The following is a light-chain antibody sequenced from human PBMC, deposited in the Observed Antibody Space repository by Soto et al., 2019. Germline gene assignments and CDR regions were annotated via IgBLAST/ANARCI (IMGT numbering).Light chain of an antibody. Sequence: EIVLTQSPGTLSLSPGESATLYCRASQSVSHFLAWYQQKPGQAPRLLIYDTSSRATGIPGRFSGSGSGTDFTLTIDSLEPEDSAVYYCQQRTDWPTFGGGTKVEI. CDR2: DTS. J-gene: IGKJ4*01. CDR3: QQRTDWPT. CDR1: QSVSHF. V-gene: IGKV3-11*01.